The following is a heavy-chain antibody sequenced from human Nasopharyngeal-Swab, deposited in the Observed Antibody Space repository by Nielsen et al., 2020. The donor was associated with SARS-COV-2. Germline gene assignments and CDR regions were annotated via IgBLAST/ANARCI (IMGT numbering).Heavy chain of an antibody. CDR2: ISWNSGSI. CDR3: AKAQIAEYWYFDL. D-gene: IGHD6-13*01. J-gene: IGHJ2*01. Sequence: SLKISCAASGFTFDDYAMHWVRQAPGKGPEWVSGISWNSGSIGYADSVKGRFTISRDNAKNSLYLQMNSLRAEDTALYYCAKAQIAEYWYFDLWGRGTLVTVSS. V-gene: IGHV3-9*01. CDR1: GFTFDDYA.